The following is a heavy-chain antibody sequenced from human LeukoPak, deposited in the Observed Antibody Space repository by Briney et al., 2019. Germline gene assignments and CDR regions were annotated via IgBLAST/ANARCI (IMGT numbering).Heavy chain of an antibody. CDR3: ARLPSMVVTALYFQH. V-gene: IGHV5-51*01. D-gene: IGHD2-21*02. CDR1: GYNFTSYW. J-gene: IGHJ1*01. CDR2: IYPGDSDT. Sequence: GESLKISCKGSGYNFTSYWIGWVRQMAGKGLEWMGIIYPGDSDTRYSPSFQGQVTISADKSISTAYLQWSSLKASDTAMYYCARLPSMVVTALYFQHWGQGTLVTVSS.